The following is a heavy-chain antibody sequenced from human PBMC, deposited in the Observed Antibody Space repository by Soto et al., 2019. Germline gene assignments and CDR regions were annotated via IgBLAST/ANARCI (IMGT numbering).Heavy chain of an antibody. CDR2: IYHTGST. CDR1: GGSISTVGHY. CDR3: ARATGTLRSRNCDY. D-gene: IGHD1-1*01. V-gene: IGHV4-31*03. Sequence: SETLCLTCSVSGGSISTVGHYWTWIRQPPGKGLEWIGSIYHTGSTYYSKSLRSRLTMSVDTSKSQFSLRLSSVTAADTAVYYCARATGTLRSRNCDYWGQGSLVT. J-gene: IGHJ4*02.